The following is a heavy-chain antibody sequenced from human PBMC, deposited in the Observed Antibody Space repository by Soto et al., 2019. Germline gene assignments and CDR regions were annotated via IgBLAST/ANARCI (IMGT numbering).Heavy chain of an antibody. CDR3: ARDIVLVPAQAYGMDX. CDR2: INPSGGST. D-gene: IGHD2-2*01. Sequence: ASVKVSCKASGYTFTSYYMHWVRQAPGQGLEWMGIINPSGGSTSYAQKFQGRVTMTRDTSTSTVYMELSSLRSEDTAVYYCARDIVLVPAQAYGMDXWGQGTTVTVSS. V-gene: IGHV1-46*01. J-gene: IGHJ6*02. CDR1: GYTFTSYY.